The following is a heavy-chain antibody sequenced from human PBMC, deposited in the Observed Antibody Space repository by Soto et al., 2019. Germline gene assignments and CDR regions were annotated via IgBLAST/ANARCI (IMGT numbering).Heavy chain of an antibody. CDR1: GFTFSSYA. J-gene: IGHJ4*02. CDR2: ISGSGGST. Sequence: EVQLLESGGGLVQPGGSLRLSCAASGFTFSSYAMSWVRQAPGKGLEWVSAISGSGGSTYYADSVKGRFTISRDNSKNTLYLQMNSLRAEDTAVYYCARSYCSSTSCYENYWGQGTLVTVSS. D-gene: IGHD2-2*01. CDR3: ARSYCSSTSCYENY. V-gene: IGHV3-23*01.